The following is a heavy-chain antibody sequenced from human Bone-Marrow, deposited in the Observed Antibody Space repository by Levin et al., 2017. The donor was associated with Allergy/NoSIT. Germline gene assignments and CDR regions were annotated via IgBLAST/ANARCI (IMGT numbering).Heavy chain of an antibody. V-gene: IGHV3-21*01. CDR2: ISSRSSHI. J-gene: IGHJ3*02. D-gene: IGHD5-18*01. CDR3: ARAKQGYIYDPFDM. CDR1: GFSFNDYS. Sequence: ETLSLTCAASGFSFNDYSMNWVRHAPGKGLEWVSSISSRSSHIYYVDSVEGRFTISRDNAKSSLFLQMNSLRAEDTAVYYCARAKQGYIYDPFDMWGQGTMVTVSS.